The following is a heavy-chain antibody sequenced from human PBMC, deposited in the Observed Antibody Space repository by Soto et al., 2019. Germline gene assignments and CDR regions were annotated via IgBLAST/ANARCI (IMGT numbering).Heavy chain of an antibody. J-gene: IGHJ5*02. V-gene: IGHV1-18*01. CDR1: GYTFTSYG. CDR3: ARDLSGSYFGWFDP. D-gene: IGHD1-26*01. CDR2: ISAYNGNT. Sequence: ASVKVSCKASGYTFTSYGICWVRHAPGQGLEWMGWISAYNGNTNYAQKLQGRVTMTTDTSTSTAYMELGSLRSDDTAVYYCARDLSGSYFGWFDPWGQGTLVTVSS.